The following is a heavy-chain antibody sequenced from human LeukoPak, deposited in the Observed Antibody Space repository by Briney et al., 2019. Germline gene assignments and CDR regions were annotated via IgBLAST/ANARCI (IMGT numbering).Heavy chain of an antibody. CDR1: GFTFSSYW. CDR2: SKSDGST. Sequence: GGSLRLSCAASGFTFSSYWMHWVRHAPGKGRVWVSRSKSDGSTNYADSVKGRFTISRDNAKNTLSLQMNSLRAEDTGVYYCARAPSEIGGYYPEYFRHWGQGTLVTVSS. V-gene: IGHV3-74*01. CDR3: ARAPSEIGGYYPEYFRH. D-gene: IGHD3-22*01. J-gene: IGHJ1*01.